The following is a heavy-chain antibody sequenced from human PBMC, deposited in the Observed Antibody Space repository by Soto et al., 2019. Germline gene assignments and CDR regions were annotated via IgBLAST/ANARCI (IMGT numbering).Heavy chain of an antibody. CDR2: INPSGGST. Sequence: VASVKVSCKASGYTFISYYMNWVRQAPGQGLEWMGMINPSGGSTSYAQKFQGRATMTRDTSTSTVYMELSSLRSEDTAVYYCAREDTANGGAFDIWGQGTMVTVSS. V-gene: IGHV1-46*01. J-gene: IGHJ3*02. CDR1: GYTFISYY. CDR3: AREDTANGGAFDI. D-gene: IGHD5-18*01.